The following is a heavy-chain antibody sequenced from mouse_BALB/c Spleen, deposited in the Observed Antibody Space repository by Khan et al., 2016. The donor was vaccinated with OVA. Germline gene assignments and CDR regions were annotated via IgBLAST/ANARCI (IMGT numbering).Heavy chain of an antibody. V-gene: IGHV5-17*02. Sequence: EVELVESGGGLVQPGGSRKLSCAASGFTFSRFGMHWVRQAPEKGLEWVAYISSGSSTIYYADTVKGRFTISRDNPKNTLFLQMNSLRTEDTAMYYCARESNIDYWGQGTTLTVSS. J-gene: IGHJ2*01. CDR3: ARESNIDY. CDR2: ISSGSSTI. D-gene: IGHD4-1*01. CDR1: GFTFSRFG.